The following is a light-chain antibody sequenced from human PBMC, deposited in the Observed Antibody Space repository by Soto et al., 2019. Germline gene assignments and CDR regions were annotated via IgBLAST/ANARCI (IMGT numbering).Light chain of an antibody. V-gene: IGLV4-69*01. Sequence: QLVLTQPPSASASLGASVKLTCTLSSGHNSYAIAWHKQQPEKGPRYLMKLNSDGSHSKGDGIPDRFSGSSSGAERYLTISSLQSEDEADYYCQIWSTDIRVFGGGTKVTVL. CDR2: LNSDGSH. CDR1: SGHNSYA. CDR3: QIWSTDIRV. J-gene: IGLJ3*02.